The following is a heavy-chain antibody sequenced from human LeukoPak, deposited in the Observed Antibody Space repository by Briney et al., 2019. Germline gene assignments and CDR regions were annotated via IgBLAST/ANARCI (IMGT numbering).Heavy chain of an antibody. V-gene: IGHV1-2*04. CDR2: INPNSGGT. Sequence: GASVKVSCKASGYTFTGYYMHWVRQAPGQGLEWMGRINPNSGGTNYAQKFQGWVTMTRDTSISTAYMELSRLRSDDTAVYYCARDDGIIAARYYGMDVWGQGTTVTVSS. CDR1: GYTFTGYY. D-gene: IGHD6-6*01. CDR3: ARDDGIIAARYYGMDV. J-gene: IGHJ6*02.